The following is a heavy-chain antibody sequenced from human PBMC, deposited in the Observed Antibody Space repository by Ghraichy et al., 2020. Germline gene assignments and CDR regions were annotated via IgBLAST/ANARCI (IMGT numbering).Heavy chain of an antibody. D-gene: IGHD2-15*01. V-gene: IGHV1-18*01. CDR2: ISGYNGIT. J-gene: IGHJ6*03. CDR3: ARGSGPLGYYYYYMDV. Sequence: APVKVSCKALGYTFTTYVISWVRQAPGQGLEWLGWISGYNGITNYAQKLQGRVTMTADTSTSTAYMELRSLRSDDTAVYYCARGSGPLGYYYYYMDVWGKGTTVTVSS. CDR1: GYTFTTYV.